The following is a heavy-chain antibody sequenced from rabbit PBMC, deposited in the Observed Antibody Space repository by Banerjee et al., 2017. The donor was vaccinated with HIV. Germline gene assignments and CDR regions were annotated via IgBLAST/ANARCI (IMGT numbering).Heavy chain of an antibody. Sequence: QEQLEESGGDLVKPEGSLTLTCTASGIDFSSYYMCWVRQAPGKGLELIGAIYAGKGITDYASWVNGRFTISKTSSTTVTLQMTSLTAADTATYFCARDLAGVIGWNFNLWGQGTLVTVS. D-gene: IGHD4-1*01. J-gene: IGHJ4*01. CDR1: GIDFSSYY. CDR3: ARDLAGVIGWNFNL. CDR2: IYAGKGIT. V-gene: IGHV1S45*01.